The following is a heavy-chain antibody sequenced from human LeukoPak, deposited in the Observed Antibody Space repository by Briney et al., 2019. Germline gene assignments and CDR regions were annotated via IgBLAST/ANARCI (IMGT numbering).Heavy chain of an antibody. Sequence: GRSLRLSCAASGFTFNSYAMHWVRQAPGKGLEWVSGISCNGGSIGYADSVKGRFTISRDNSKNSVYLQMNSLRAEDTALYYCSKECVFRGQLVSGYFDCWGQGTLVTVSS. V-gene: IGHV3-9*01. CDR1: GFTFNSYA. CDR3: SKECVFRGQLVSGYFDC. CDR2: ISCNGGSI. D-gene: IGHD6-13*01. J-gene: IGHJ4*02.